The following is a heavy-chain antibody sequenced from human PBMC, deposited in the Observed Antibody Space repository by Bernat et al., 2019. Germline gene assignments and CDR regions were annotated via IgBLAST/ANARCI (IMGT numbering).Heavy chain of an antibody. CDR3: ARDRVGATIALWFDP. D-gene: IGHD1-26*01. CDR2: INAGNGNT. CDR1: GYTFTSYA. Sequence: QVQLVQSGAEVKKPGASVKVSCKASGYTFTSYARHWVRQAPGQRLEWMGWINAGNGNTKYSQKFQGRVTITRDTSASTAYMELSSLRSEDTAVYYCARDRVGATIALWFDPWGLGTLVTVSS. V-gene: IGHV1-3*01. J-gene: IGHJ5*02.